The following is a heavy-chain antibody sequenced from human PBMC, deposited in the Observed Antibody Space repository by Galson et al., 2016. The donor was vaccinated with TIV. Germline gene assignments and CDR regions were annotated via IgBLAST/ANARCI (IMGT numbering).Heavy chain of an antibody. V-gene: IGHV1-69*04. D-gene: IGHD3-22*01. Sequence: PVKVSCKASGGIFIGYGISWVRQAPGQGLEWMGRIIPLFGIVSYAQRFQGRVAIIADKSTGTTYMELSSLRSEDTAVYYCVRSGTYYYDSSGDNWGQGTLVTVSS. CDR3: VRSGTYYYDSSGDN. CDR1: GGIFIGYG. J-gene: IGHJ4*02. CDR2: IIPLFGIV.